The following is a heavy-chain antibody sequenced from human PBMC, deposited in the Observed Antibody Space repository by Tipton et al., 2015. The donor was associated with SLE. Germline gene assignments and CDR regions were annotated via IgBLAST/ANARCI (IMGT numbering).Heavy chain of an antibody. CDR2: IYTSGST. V-gene: IGHV4-61*02. CDR3: ARQEGGLIVGGWFDP. Sequence: TLSLTCTVSGGSISSGSYYWSWIRQPAGKGLEWIGRIYTSGSTNYNPSLKSRVTISVDTSKNQFSLKLSSVTAADTAVYYCARQEGGLIVGGWFDPWGQGTLVTVSS. D-gene: IGHD3-22*01. J-gene: IGHJ5*02. CDR1: GGSISSGSYY.